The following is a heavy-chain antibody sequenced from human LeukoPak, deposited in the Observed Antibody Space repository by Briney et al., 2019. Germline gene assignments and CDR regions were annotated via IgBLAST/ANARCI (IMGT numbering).Heavy chain of an antibody. CDR3: AKALPLRLGEFSLRALGAFDI. Sequence: GRSLRLSCAASGFTFDDYAMHWVRQAPGKGLEWVSGISWNSGSIGYADSVKGRFTISRDNAKNSLYLQMNSLRAEDTALYYCAKALPLRLGEFSLRALGAFDIWGQGTMVTVSS. CDR2: ISWNSGSI. D-gene: IGHD3-16*02. V-gene: IGHV3-9*01. CDR1: GFTFDDYA. J-gene: IGHJ3*02.